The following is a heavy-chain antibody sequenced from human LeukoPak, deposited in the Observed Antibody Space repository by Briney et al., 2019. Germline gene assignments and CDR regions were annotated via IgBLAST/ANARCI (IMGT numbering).Heavy chain of an antibody. D-gene: IGHD3-9*01. J-gene: IGHJ4*02. CDR2: ISGSGGST. CDR3: ARPRYFDWFFDY. CDR1: GFTFSSYA. V-gene: IGHV3-23*01. Sequence: GGSLRLSCAASGFTFSSYAMSWVRQAPGKGLEWVSAISGSGGSTYYADSVKGRFTISRDNSKDTLYLQMNSLRAEDTAVYYCARPRYFDWFFDYWGQGTLVTVSS.